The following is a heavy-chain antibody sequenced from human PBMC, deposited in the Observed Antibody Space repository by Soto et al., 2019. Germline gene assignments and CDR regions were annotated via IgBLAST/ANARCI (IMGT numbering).Heavy chain of an antibody. CDR1: GGSISSYY. CDR3: AREVKRLVHAYNWFDP. D-gene: IGHD6-6*01. Sequence: PSETLSLTCTVSGGSISSYYWSWIRQPPGKGLEWIGYIYYSGSTNYNPSLKSRVTISVDTSKNQFSLKLSSVTAADTAVYYCAREVKRLVHAYNWFDPWGQGTLVTVSS. V-gene: IGHV4-59*01. J-gene: IGHJ5*02. CDR2: IYYSGST.